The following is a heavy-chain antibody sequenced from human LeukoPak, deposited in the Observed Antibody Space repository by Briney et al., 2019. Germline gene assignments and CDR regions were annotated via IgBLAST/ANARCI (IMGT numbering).Heavy chain of an antibody. J-gene: IGHJ1*01. D-gene: IGHD4-17*01. CDR1: GFTFDDYD. CDR3: ARDQFPNYGDYVGEYFQH. Sequence: RPGRSLRLSCAASGFTFDDYDMSWVRQAPGKGLEWVSGINWNGGSTGYADSVKGRFTISRDNAKDSLYLQMNSLRAEDTALYYCARDQFPNYGDYVGEYFQHWGQGTLVTVSS. CDR2: INWNGGST. V-gene: IGHV3-20*04.